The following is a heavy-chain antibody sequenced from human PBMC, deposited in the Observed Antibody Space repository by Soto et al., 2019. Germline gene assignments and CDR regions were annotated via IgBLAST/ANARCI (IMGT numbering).Heavy chain of an antibody. J-gene: IGHJ6*02. D-gene: IGHD6-19*01. V-gene: IGHV1-18*01. Sequence: QVQLVQSGAEVKKPGASVKVSCKASGYTFTSYGISWVRQAPGQGLEWMGWISAYNGNTNYAQKLQGRVPMTTDTSTSTAYMELRSLRSDDTAVYYCARIRFSGWAPLYYYYYGMDVWGQGTTVTVSS. CDR2: ISAYNGNT. CDR1: GYTFTSYG. CDR3: ARIRFSGWAPLYYYYYGMDV.